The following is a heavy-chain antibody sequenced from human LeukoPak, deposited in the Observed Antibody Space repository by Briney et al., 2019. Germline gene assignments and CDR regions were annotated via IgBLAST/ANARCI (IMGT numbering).Heavy chain of an antibody. CDR1: GPTFSSYW. D-gene: IGHD3-10*01. CDR2: INSDGSST. J-gene: IGHJ4*02. CDR3: ARKSDSLMVRGGDC. V-gene: IGHV3-74*01. Sequence: GGSLRLSCAASGPTFSSYWMHWVRQAPGKGLVWVSRINSDGSSTSYADSVKGRFTISRDNSKNTLYLQMNSLRAEDTAVYYCARKSDSLMVRGGDCWGQGALVTVSS.